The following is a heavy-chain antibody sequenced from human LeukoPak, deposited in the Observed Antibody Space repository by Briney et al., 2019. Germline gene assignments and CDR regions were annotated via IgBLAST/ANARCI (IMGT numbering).Heavy chain of an antibody. CDR3: ARESCSSTSCYTDWFDP. J-gene: IGHJ5*02. CDR1: GGTFSSYA. CDR2: IIPIFGTA. D-gene: IGHD2-2*02. Sequence: ASVKVSCKASGGTFSSYAISWVRQAPGQGLEWMEGIIPIFGTANYAQKFQGRVTITTDESTSTAYMELSSLRSEDTAVYYCARESCSSTSCYTDWFDPWGQGTLVTVSS. V-gene: IGHV1-69*05.